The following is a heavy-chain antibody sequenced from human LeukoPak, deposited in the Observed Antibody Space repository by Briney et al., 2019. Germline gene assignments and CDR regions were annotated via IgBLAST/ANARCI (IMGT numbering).Heavy chain of an antibody. Sequence: GGSLRLSCAASGFTFSSYGMHWVRQAPGKGLEWVAVISYDGSNKYYADSVKGRFTISRDNSKNTLYLQMNSLRAEDTAVYYCARDIRSVAGTTHFDYWGQGTLVTVSS. CDR2: ISYDGSNK. CDR1: GFTFSSYG. V-gene: IGHV3-30*19. D-gene: IGHD6-19*01. J-gene: IGHJ4*02. CDR3: ARDIRSVAGTTHFDY.